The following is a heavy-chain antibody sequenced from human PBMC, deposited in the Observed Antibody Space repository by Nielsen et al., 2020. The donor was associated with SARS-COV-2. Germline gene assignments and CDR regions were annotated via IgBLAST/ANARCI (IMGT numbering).Heavy chain of an antibody. CDR1: GFTFSSSY. D-gene: IGHD1-26*01. CDR3: ARDGWDRSTDGMDV. Sequence: GGSLRLSCAASGFTFSSSYMSWVRQLPGKGLEWVSGMNWNGGTTSYADSVKGRFTISRDNFKNTLFLQMNSLRVEDTAVYFCARDGWDRSTDGMDVWGQGTTVTVSS. V-gene: IGHV3-20*04. J-gene: IGHJ6*02. CDR2: MNWNGGTT.